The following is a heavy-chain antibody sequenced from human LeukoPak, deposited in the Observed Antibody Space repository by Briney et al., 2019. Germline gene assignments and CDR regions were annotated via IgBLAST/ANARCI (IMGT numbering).Heavy chain of an antibody. V-gene: IGHV4-34*01. CDR2: INHSGST. Sequence: SETLSLTCAAYGGSFSGYYWSWIRQPPGKGLEWIGEINHSGSTNYNPSLKSRVTISVDTSKNQFSLKLSSVTAADTAVYYCARGEQQLVRSIDYWGQGTLVTVSS. CDR3: ARGEQQLVRSIDY. J-gene: IGHJ4*02. CDR1: GGSFSGYY. D-gene: IGHD6-13*01.